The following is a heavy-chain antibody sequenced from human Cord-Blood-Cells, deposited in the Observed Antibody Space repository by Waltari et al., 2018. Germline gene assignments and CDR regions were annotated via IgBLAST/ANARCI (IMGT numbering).Heavy chain of an antibody. V-gene: IGHV7-4-1*01. CDR3: ARDKSSGWYLGDYYYDGMDG. J-gene: IGHJ6*02. D-gene: IGHD6-19*01. CDR1: GYTFTSYA. CDR2: INTNTGNP. Sequence: QVQLVQSGSELKKPGASVKVSCKAPGYTFTSYAMNWVRQAPGQGLEWMGWINTNTGNPAYAQRFTGRFVSSVDTSVSTAYLQICSLKAEDTAVYYWARDKSSGWYLGDYYYDGMDGWGQGTTVTVSS.